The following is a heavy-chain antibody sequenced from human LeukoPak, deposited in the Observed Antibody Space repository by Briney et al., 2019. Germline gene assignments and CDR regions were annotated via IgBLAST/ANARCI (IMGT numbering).Heavy chain of an antibody. V-gene: IGHV3-21*01. Sequence: GGSLRLSCAGSGFNFIDNSVHWARQAPGRGLEWVSSISSSKTYIYYRDSVKGRFTISRDNAKNSLFLRMNSLRVEDTAVYFCARGYCSGTSCYMFDSWGQGTRVIVSS. J-gene: IGHJ4*02. CDR1: GFNFIDNS. CDR3: ARGYCSGTSCYMFDS. CDR2: ISSSKTYI. D-gene: IGHD2-2*01.